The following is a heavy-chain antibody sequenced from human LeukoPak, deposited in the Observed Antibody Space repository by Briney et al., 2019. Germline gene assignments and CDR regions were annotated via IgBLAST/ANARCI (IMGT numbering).Heavy chain of an antibody. V-gene: IGHV3-74*01. Sequence: GGSLRLSCAASGFTLSSYWMHWVRQAPGKGLVWVSRINSDGSSTSYADSVKGRFTISRDNAKNTLYLQMNSLRAEDTAVYYCAADRLYSSSWYHGMDVWGQGTTVTVSS. CDR2: INSDGSST. D-gene: IGHD6-13*01. CDR3: AADRLYSSSWYHGMDV. CDR1: GFTLSSYW. J-gene: IGHJ6*02.